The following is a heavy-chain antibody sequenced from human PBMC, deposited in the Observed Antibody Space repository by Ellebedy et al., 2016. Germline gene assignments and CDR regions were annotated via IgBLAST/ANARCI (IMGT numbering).Heavy chain of an antibody. Sequence: GESLKISXAASGFTFSYYAMSWVRQAPGKGLEWVGRIKDNPYGGTTDYAAPVKGRFTISRDDSKSTLYLQMNSLKTEDTAVYYCIPEPPQENWASRGNMDVWGKGTTVTVSS. CDR3: IPEPPQENWASRGNMDV. V-gene: IGHV3-15*01. CDR1: GFTFSYYA. CDR2: IKDNPYGGTT. D-gene: IGHD7-27*01. J-gene: IGHJ6*03.